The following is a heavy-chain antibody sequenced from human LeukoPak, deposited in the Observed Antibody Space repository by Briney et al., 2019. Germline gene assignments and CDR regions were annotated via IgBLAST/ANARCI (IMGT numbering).Heavy chain of an antibody. V-gene: IGHV1-69*04. Sequence: SVTVSCKASGGTFSSYAISWVRQAPGQGLGWMGRIIPILGIANYAQKFQGRVTITADKSTSTAYMELSSLRSEDTAVYYCARDPPSYYDSSGYTVDYWGQGTLVTVSS. CDR2: IIPILGIA. J-gene: IGHJ4*02. CDR3: ARDPPSYYDSSGYTVDY. D-gene: IGHD3-22*01. CDR1: GGTFSSYA.